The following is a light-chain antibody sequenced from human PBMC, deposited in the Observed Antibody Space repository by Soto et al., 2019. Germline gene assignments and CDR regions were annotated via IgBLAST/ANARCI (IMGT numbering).Light chain of an antibody. Sequence: DIQMTQSPSSLSASVGDRVTITCRASQIINTWLAWYQQKPGKAPKLLIYRASNLVNGVPSRFSGSVSGTEFTLTISSLQADDFSIYYCQQYEAYSGTFGPGTKVDL. V-gene: IGKV1-5*03. CDR3: QQYEAYSGT. CDR1: QIINTW. J-gene: IGKJ3*01. CDR2: RAS.